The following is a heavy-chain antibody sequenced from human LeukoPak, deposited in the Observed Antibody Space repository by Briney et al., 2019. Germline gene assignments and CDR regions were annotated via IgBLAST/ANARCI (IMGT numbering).Heavy chain of an antibody. D-gene: IGHD1-26*01. CDR2: IKFDGTEK. CDR1: GFTFSDSW. J-gene: IGHJ4*02. Sequence: QTGGSLRLSCAASGFTFSDSWMTWVRQAPGKGLEWVATIKFDGTEKQYVDSVKGRFTISRDNAEKSLFLQMQSLRPEDTAVYYCARGGGYSGRFDYWGQGTLVTVSS. V-gene: IGHV3-7*01. CDR3: ARGGGYSGRFDY.